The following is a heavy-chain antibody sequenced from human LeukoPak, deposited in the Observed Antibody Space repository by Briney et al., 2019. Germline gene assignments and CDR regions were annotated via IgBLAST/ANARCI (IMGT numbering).Heavy chain of an antibody. CDR2: VSDDGTND. Sequence: GRSLRLSCGVSGFTFSSYAMHWVRQAPGKGLEWVAVVSDDGTNDYYADSVKGRFTISRDNSKNTLYLQLNSLRVEDTAVYYCTRDHLGYCSSTSCYYLDYWGQGTLVTVSS. CDR1: GFTFSSYA. CDR3: TRDHLGYCSSTSCYYLDY. J-gene: IGHJ4*02. D-gene: IGHD2-2*01. V-gene: IGHV3-30*04.